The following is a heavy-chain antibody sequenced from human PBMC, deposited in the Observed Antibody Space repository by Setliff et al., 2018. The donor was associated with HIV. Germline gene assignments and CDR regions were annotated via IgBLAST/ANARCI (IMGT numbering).Heavy chain of an antibody. J-gene: IGHJ4*02. CDR2: IDSNNGNR. CDR3: FWSDNAPPLFDY. V-gene: IGHV1-18*01. CDR1: GYTFTSYG. D-gene: IGHD3-3*01. Sequence: ASVKVSCKASGYTFTSYGISWVRQAPGQGLEWMGWIDSNNGNRNFAQKFRGRVTMTTDISTNTAYMEVRSLSFDDTAVYYNFWSDNAPPLFDYWGKGTLVTVSS.